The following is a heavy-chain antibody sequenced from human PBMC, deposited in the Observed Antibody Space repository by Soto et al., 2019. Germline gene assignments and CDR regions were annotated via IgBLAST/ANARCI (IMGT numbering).Heavy chain of an antibody. CDR1: GISLSSGGFY. Sequence: LSLTCSVSGISLSSGGFYWSWIRQTPGKGLEWIGYMYFSGTTYYNPSLRSRLSIPVDTSKNQFSLRLTSVTAADTALYFCARERQLAPGPPRNFLDLWGRGIQVTVSS. CDR2: MYFSGTT. CDR3: ARERQLAPGPPRNFLDL. D-gene: IGHD1-1*01. V-gene: IGHV4-31*03. J-gene: IGHJ5*02.